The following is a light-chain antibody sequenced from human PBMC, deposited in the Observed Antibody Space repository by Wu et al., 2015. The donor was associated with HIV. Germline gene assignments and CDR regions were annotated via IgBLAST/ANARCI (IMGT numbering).Light chain of an antibody. J-gene: IGKJ3*01. V-gene: IGKV3-20*01. Sequence: EIVLTQSPGTLSLSPGERATLSCRASQSVSSTYLAWYQQKPGQAPRLLIYGVSSRATGIPDRFSGSGSGTDFTLTISRLEPEDFAVYYCQQYGSSPPITFGPGTKVHIK. CDR2: GVS. CDR1: QSVSSTY. CDR3: QQYGSSPPIT.